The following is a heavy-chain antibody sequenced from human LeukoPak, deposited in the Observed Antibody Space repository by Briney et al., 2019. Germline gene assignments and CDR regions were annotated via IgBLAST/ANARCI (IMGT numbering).Heavy chain of an antibody. Sequence: GGSLRLSCAASGLTFSSYGMHWVRQAPGKGLEWVAVIWYDGSNKYYADSVKGRFTISRDNSKNTLYLQMNSLRAEDTAVYYCASGYCSSTSCYEFDYWGQGTLVTVSS. J-gene: IGHJ4*02. V-gene: IGHV3-33*01. D-gene: IGHD2-2*01. CDR3: ASGYCSSTSCYEFDY. CDR1: GLTFSSYG. CDR2: IWYDGSNK.